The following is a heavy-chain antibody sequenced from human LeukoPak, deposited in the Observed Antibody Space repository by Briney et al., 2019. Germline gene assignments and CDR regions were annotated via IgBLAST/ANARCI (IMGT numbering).Heavy chain of an antibody. Sequence: GGSLRLSCAASGFTFSSYAMSWVRQAPGKGLEWVPAISGSGGSTYYADSVKGRFTISRDNSKNTLYLQMNSLRAEDTAVYYCAKDGYSSGWYYYYYMDVWGKGTTVTVSS. J-gene: IGHJ6*03. CDR2: ISGSGGST. D-gene: IGHD6-19*01. V-gene: IGHV3-23*01. CDR3: AKDGYSSGWYYYYYMDV. CDR1: GFTFSSYA.